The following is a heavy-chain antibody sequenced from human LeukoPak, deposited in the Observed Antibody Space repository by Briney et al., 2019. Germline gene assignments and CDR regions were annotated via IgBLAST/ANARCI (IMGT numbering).Heavy chain of an antibody. CDR1: GGSISSYY. J-gene: IGHJ4*02. CDR3: ARPAAAGPPFFDY. D-gene: IGHD6-13*01. V-gene: IGHV4-59*08. CDR2: IYYSGST. Sequence: PSETLSLTCTVSGGSISSYYWSWIRQPPGKGLEWIGYIYYSGSTNYKSSLKSRVTISVDTSKNQFSLKLSSVTAADTAVYYCARPAAAGPPFFDYWGQGTLVTVSS.